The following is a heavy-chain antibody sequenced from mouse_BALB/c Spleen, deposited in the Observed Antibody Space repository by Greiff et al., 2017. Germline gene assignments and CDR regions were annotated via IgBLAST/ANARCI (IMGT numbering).Heavy chain of an antibody. Sequence: VQLQQSGAELVRPGTSVKVSCKASGYAFTNYLIEWVKQRPGQGLEWIGVINPGSGGTNYNEKFKGKATLTADKSSSTAYMQLSSLTSDDSAVYFCARYYYGSSLYAMDYWGQGTSVTVSS. CDR3: ARYYYGSSLYAMDY. D-gene: IGHD1-1*01. J-gene: IGHJ4*01. CDR2: INPGSGGT. V-gene: IGHV1-54*01. CDR1: GYAFTNYL.